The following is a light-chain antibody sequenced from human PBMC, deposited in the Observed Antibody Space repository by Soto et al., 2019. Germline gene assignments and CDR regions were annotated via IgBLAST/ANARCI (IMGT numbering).Light chain of an antibody. CDR1: QSVSSSY. V-gene: IGKV3-20*01. CDR2: GAS. CDR3: QQYGSSPLT. Sequence: EFVLTHSPGTLSLSPGERATLSCRASQSVSSSYLAWYQQKPGQAPRLLIYGASSRATGIPDRFSGSGSGTDFTLTISRLEPEDFAVYYCQQYGSSPLTFGGGTKV. J-gene: IGKJ4*01.